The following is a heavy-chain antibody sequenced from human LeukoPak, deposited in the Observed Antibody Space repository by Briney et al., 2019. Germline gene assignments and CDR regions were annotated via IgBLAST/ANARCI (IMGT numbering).Heavy chain of an antibody. CDR3: ARGGPYDSGSFYFDY. V-gene: IGHV4-34*01. CDR2: INHSGST. CDR1: GGSFSGYY. Sequence: SETLSLTCAVYGGSFSGYYWSWIRQPPGKGLEWIGEINHSGSTNYNPSLKSRVTMSVDTSKNQFSLRLSSVTAADTAVFYCARGGPYDSGSFYFDYWGQGILVTVSS. D-gene: IGHD1-26*01. J-gene: IGHJ4*02.